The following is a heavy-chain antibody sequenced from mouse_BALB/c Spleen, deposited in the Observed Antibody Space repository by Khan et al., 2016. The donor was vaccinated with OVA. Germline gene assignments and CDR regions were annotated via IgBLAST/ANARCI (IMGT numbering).Heavy chain of an antibody. D-gene: IGHD2-14*01. J-gene: IGHJ4*01. V-gene: IGHV9-3-1*01. CDR2: INTYTGAP. CDR3: ARVGYSGTMDY. Sequence: QIQLVQSGPELKKPGETVKISCKASGFTFTNHGMNWVKQAPGKVLKWMGWINTYTGAPTYAGYLKGRFAFSLETSASPAYLQVNNLKNEDTATYFCARVGYSGTMDYWGQGTSVTVSS. CDR1: GFTFTNHG.